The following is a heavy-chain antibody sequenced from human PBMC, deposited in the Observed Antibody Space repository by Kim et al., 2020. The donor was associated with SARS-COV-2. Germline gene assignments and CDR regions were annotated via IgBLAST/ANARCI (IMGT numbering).Heavy chain of an antibody. J-gene: IGHJ6*02. D-gene: IGHD1-26*01. Sequence: SETLSLTCTVSGGSISSYYWSWIRQPPGKGLEWIGYIYYSGSTNYNPSLKSRVTISVDTSKNQFSLKLSSVTAADTAVYYCASMGATTLDYYYYYGMDVWGQGTTVTVSS. CDR2: IYYSGST. CDR1: GGSISSYY. V-gene: IGHV4-59*01. CDR3: ASMGATTLDYYYYYGMDV.